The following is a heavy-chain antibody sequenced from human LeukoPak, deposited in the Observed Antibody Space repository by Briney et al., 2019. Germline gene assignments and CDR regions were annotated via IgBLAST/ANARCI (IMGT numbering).Heavy chain of an antibody. D-gene: IGHD6-19*01. V-gene: IGHV3-7*01. J-gene: IGHJ4*02. CDR1: GFTFSSYW. CDR3: ARYTTAGYSSGWYGPSFDY. CDR2: IKQDGSEK. Sequence: GGSLRLSCAASGFTFSSYWMNWVRQAPGKGLEWVANIKQDGSEKYYVDSVKGRFTISRDNAKNSLYLQINSLRAEDTAVYYCARYTTAGYSSGWYGPSFDYWGQGTLVTVSS.